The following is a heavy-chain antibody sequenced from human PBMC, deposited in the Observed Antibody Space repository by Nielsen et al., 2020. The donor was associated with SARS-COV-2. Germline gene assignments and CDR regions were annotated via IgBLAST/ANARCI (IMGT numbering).Heavy chain of an antibody. V-gene: IGHV3-21*01. CDR2: ISTSSSYI. Sequence: GESLKISCAASEFAFSSYSMNWVRQAPGKGLEWVSSISTSSSYIYYADSVKGRFTISRDNARSSVYLQMSSLRVEDTAIYYCARVWSPPTRIGESSPFDDWGQGTVVTVSS. D-gene: IGHD3-16*02. J-gene: IGHJ4*02. CDR1: EFAFSSYS. CDR3: ARVWSPPTRIGESSPFDD.